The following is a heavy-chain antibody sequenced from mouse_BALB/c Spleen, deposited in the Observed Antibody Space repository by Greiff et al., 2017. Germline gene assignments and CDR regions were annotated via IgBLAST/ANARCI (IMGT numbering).Heavy chain of an antibody. CDR1: GYTFTNYW. CDR2: IYPGGGYT. Sequence: VQLQQSGAELVRPGTSVKISCKASGYTFTNYWLGWVKQRPGHGLEWIGDIYPGGGYTNYNEKFKGKATLTADTSSSTAYMQLSSLTSEDSAVYFCARSYGRYAMDYWGQGTSVTVSS. J-gene: IGHJ4*01. D-gene: IGHD1-1*02. CDR3: ARSYGRYAMDY. V-gene: IGHV1-63*02.